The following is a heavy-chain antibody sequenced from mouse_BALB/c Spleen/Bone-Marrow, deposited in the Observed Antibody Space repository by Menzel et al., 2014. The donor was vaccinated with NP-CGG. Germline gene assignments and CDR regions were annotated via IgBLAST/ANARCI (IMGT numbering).Heavy chain of an antibody. V-gene: IGHV1-7*01. CDR2: INPSTGYT. Sequence: ESGAELAKPGASVKMSCKASGYTFTSYWMHWVKQRPGQGPEWIGYINPSTGYTEYNQKFKDKATLTADKSSSTAYMQLSSLTSEDSAVYYCARGTVVAYYYAMDYWGQGTSVTVSS. CDR1: GYTFTSYW. CDR3: ARGTVVAYYYAMDY. D-gene: IGHD1-1*01. J-gene: IGHJ4*01.